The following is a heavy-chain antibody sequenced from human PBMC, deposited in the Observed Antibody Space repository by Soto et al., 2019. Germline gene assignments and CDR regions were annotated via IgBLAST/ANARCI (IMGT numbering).Heavy chain of an antibody. D-gene: IGHD3-10*01. Sequence: GGSLRLSCAASGFTFSSYSMNWVRQAPGKGLEWVSSISSSSSYIYYADSVKGRFTISRDNAKNSLYLQMNSLRAEDTAVYYCARGRGSDYYGSGSYYRGDDYWGQGTLVTVSS. CDR1: GFTFSSYS. CDR3: ARGRGSDYYGSGSYYRGDDY. CDR2: ISSSSSYI. J-gene: IGHJ4*02. V-gene: IGHV3-21*03.